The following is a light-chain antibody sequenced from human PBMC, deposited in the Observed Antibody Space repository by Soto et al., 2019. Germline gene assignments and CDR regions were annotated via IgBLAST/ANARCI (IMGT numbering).Light chain of an antibody. CDR3: QTWGPDIRV. Sequence: QPVLTQSPSASASLGASGKVTFTVSSGYDTYAIAWHHHRPEKGPRSLMKVKSDGSHSKGNGIPDRFSGSSSGAERYLTISSLQSEDEGDYYCQTWGPDIRVFGAGTKLTVL. J-gene: IGLJ1*01. V-gene: IGLV4-69*01. CDR1: SGYDTYA. CDR2: VKSDGSH.